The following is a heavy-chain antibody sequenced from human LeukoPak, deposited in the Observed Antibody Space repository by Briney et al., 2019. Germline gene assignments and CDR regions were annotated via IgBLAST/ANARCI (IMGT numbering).Heavy chain of an antibody. V-gene: IGHV4-34*01. CDR1: GGSFSGYY. Sequence: PSETLSLTCAVYGGSFSGYYWSWIRQPPGKGLEWIGEINHSGSTYYNPSLKSRVTISVDTSKNQFSLKLSSVTAPDTAIYYCARPRVGAHYFDYWGQGTLVTVSS. D-gene: IGHD1-26*01. CDR2: INHSGST. CDR3: ARPRVGAHYFDY. J-gene: IGHJ4*02.